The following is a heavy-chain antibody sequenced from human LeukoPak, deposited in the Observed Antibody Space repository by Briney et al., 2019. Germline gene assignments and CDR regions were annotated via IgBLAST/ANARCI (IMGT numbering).Heavy chain of an antibody. D-gene: IGHD5-24*01. Sequence: GGSLRLSCAASGFTFSSYEMNWVRQAPGKGLEWVSYISSSGSTIYYADSVKGRFTISRDNSKNTLYLQMNSLRAEDTAVYYCAKDLDGSAVMDVWGKGTTVTISS. V-gene: IGHV3-48*03. CDR3: AKDLDGSAVMDV. J-gene: IGHJ6*03. CDR2: ISSSGSTI. CDR1: GFTFSSYE.